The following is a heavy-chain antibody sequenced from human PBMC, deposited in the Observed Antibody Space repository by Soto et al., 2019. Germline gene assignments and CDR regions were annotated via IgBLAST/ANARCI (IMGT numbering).Heavy chain of an antibody. CDR3: ARGRRYDILTGYASGVHYYGMDV. Sequence: ASVKVSCKASGGTFSSYAISWVRQAPGQGLEWMGGIIPIFGTANYAQKFQGRVTITADESTSTAYMELSSLRSEDTAVYYCARGRRYDILTGYASGVHYYGMDVWGQGTTVTVSS. D-gene: IGHD3-9*01. CDR1: GGTFSSYA. CDR2: IIPIFGTA. V-gene: IGHV1-69*13. J-gene: IGHJ6*02.